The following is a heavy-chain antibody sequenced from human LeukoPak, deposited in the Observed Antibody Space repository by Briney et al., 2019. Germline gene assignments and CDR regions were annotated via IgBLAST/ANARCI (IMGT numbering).Heavy chain of an antibody. D-gene: IGHD6-19*01. J-gene: IGHJ4*02. V-gene: IGHV4-59*01. CDR2: IYYSGST. CDR1: GGSISSFY. Sequence: SETLSLTCSVSGGSISSFYWTWIRQPPGKGLECIGYIYYSGSTTYNPSLKSRVTISVDTSKNQFSLKLSSVTAADTAVYYCASASGWYSGYYFDYWGQGTLVTVSS. CDR3: ASASGWYSGYYFDY.